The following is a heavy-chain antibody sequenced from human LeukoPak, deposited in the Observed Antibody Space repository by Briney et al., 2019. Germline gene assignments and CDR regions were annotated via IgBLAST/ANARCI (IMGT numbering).Heavy chain of an antibody. V-gene: IGHV3-23*01. Sequence: GGSLRLSCAASGFTFSSYAMSWVRQAPGKGLEWVSAISGSGGSTYYADSVRGRFTISRDNSKNTLYLQMNSLRAEDTAVYYCAKASAMIVVVSKHFDYWGQGTLVTVSS. CDR1: GFTFSSYA. D-gene: IGHD3-22*01. J-gene: IGHJ4*02. CDR2: ISGSGGST. CDR3: AKASAMIVVVSKHFDY.